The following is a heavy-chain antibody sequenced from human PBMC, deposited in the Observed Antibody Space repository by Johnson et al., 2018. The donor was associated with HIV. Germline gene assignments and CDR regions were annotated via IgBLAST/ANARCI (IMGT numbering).Heavy chain of an antibody. CDR2: NSRSGGSP. J-gene: IGHJ3*02. CDR3: ARDDIRDGKSFDI. Sequence: VQLVESGGGVVQPGRSLRLSCAASGFTFSTYAMSWVRQAPGKGLEWVSANSRSGGSPYYADSVKGRFTISRDNSKNTLYLQMNSLRAEDTAVYYCARDDIRDGKSFDIWGQGTMVTGSS. CDR1: GFTFSTYA. V-gene: IGHV3-23*04.